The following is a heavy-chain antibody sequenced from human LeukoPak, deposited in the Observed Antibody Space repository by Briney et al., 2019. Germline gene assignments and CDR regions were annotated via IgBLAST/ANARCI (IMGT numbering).Heavy chain of an antibody. CDR3: AKGLVRGVISMDY. Sequence: PGGTLRLSCAASGFTFSSYAMSWVRQAPGKGLEWVSAISGSGGSTYYADSVKGRFTISRDNSKNTLYLQMNSLRAEDTAVYYCAKGLVRGVISMDYWGQGTLVTVSS. D-gene: IGHD3-10*01. CDR1: GFTFSSYA. CDR2: ISGSGGST. V-gene: IGHV3-23*01. J-gene: IGHJ4*02.